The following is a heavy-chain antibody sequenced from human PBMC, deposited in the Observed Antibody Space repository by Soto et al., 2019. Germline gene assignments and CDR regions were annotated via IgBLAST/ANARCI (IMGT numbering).Heavy chain of an antibody. V-gene: IGHV4-34*01. CDR3: ARGREEYKLGNV. D-gene: IGHD1-1*01. Sequence: QVQLQQWGAGLLKPSETLSLTCAVSGGSLSDYYWPWIRQSPGKGLEWIGEIHPSGSTYYNPSLRSRVTISVDTSKNQFSLKLTSLTAADTAIYYCARGREEYKLGNVWGHGTTVNVSS. CDR2: IHPSGST. J-gene: IGHJ6*02. CDR1: GGSLSDYY.